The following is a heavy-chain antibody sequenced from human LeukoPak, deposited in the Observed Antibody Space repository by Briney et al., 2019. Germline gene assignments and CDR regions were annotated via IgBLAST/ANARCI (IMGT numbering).Heavy chain of an antibody. CDR2: IYTSGST. Sequence: SETLSLTCTASGGSISSGSYYWSWIRQPAGKGLEWIGRIYTSGSTNYNPSLKSRVTISVDTSKNQFSLKLSSVTAADTAVYYCARINRDGYNYGGGQNDYWGQGTLVTVSS. J-gene: IGHJ4*02. D-gene: IGHD5-24*01. CDR1: GGSISSGSYY. V-gene: IGHV4-61*02. CDR3: ARINRDGYNYGGGQNDY.